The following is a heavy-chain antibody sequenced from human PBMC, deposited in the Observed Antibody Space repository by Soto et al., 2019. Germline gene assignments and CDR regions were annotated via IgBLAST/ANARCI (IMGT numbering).Heavy chain of an antibody. CDR1: GGSISSSSYY. Sequence: SETLSLTCTVSGGSISSSSYYWGWIRQPPGKGLEWIGSIYYSGSTYYNPSLKSRVTISVDTSKNQFSLKLSSVTAADTAVYYCARLDYDFWSGYYNDYYYYYMDVWGKGTTVTVSS. CDR3: ARLDYDFWSGYYNDYYYYYMDV. J-gene: IGHJ6*03. CDR2: IYYSGST. D-gene: IGHD3-3*01. V-gene: IGHV4-39*01.